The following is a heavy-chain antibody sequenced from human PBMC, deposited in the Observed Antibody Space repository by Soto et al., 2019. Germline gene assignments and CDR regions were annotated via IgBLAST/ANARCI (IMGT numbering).Heavy chain of an antibody. CDR3: ARFTIFGVVLYCSDY. CDR1: GFTFSNYA. D-gene: IGHD3-3*01. J-gene: IGHJ4*02. Sequence: GGSLRLSCAASGFTFSNYAMTWVRQAPGKGLEWVSAISSSVTGTYYADSVKGRFTISRDNAKNTLYLQMNSLRAEDTAVYYCARFTIFGVVLYCSDYWGQGTLVTVSS. CDR2: ISSSVTGT. V-gene: IGHV3-23*01.